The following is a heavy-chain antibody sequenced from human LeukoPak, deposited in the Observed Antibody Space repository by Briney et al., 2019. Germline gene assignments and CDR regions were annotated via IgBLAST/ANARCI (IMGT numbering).Heavy chain of an antibody. J-gene: IGHJ5*02. CDR3: AKDVYYDSRFDP. D-gene: IGHD3-22*01. CDR1: GFTFSSYA. CDR2: ISGSGGST. V-gene: IGHV3-23*01. Sequence: GGSLRLSCAASGFTFSSYAMSWVRQAPGKGLEWVSAISGSGGSTYYADSVKGRFTISRDNSKNTLYLQMNSLRAEGTAVYYCAKDVYYDSRFDPWGQGTLVTVSS.